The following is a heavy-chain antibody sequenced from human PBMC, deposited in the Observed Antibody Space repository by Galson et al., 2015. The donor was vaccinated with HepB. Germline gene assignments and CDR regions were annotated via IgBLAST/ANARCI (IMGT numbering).Heavy chain of an antibody. CDR3: ARDPGHVGRRRGWFDP. J-gene: IGHJ5*02. CDR1: GFTLSSYS. CDR2: ISYDGTN. Sequence: SLRLSCAVSGFTLSSYSMQWVRQAPGKGLEWVSSISYDGTNNYADSVRGRFTVSGDNPENTLYLDMNRLGVEDTAVYYCARDPGHVGRRRGWFDPWGQGTLVIVSS. V-gene: IGHV3-30*04.